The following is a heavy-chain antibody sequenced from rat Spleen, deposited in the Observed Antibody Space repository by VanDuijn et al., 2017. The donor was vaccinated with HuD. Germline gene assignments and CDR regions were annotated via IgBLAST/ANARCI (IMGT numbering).Heavy chain of an antibody. Sequence: EVQLVESGGGLVQPGRSLKLSCVASGFTFINYWMTWIRQAPGKGLEWVATITNTGDTTYYPDSVRGRFTISRDNAKSTLYLQMDSLRSEDTATYYCARHNSGYGVMDAWGQGASVTVSS. D-gene: IGHD4-3*01. CDR1: GFTFINYW. CDR3: ARHNSGYGVMDA. CDR2: ITNTGDTT. J-gene: IGHJ4*01. V-gene: IGHV5-31*01.